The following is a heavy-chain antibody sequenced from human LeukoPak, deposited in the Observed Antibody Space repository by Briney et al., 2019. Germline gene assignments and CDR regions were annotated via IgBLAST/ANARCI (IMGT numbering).Heavy chain of an antibody. CDR3: ARLGAAAVDY. J-gene: IGHJ4*02. CDR2: INPSGGST. D-gene: IGHD6-13*01. CDR1: GYTFTSYY. V-gene: IGHV1-46*01. Sequence: ASVKVSCKASGYTFTSYYMHWVRQAPGQGLEWMGIINPSGGSTSYAQKFQGRVIMTRDRSTSTVYMELSSLRFEDTAVYYCARLGAAAVDYWGQGTLVTVSS.